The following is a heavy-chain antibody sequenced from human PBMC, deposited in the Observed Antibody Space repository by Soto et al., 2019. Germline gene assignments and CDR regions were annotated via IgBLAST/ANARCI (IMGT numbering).Heavy chain of an antibody. Sequence: ASVKVSCKASGYTFTSYAMHWVRQAPGQRLEWMGWINAGNGNTKYSQKFQGRVTITRDTSASTAYMELSSLRSEDTAVYYRARGPSSAAGNGYYGMDVWGQGTTVTVSS. CDR2: INAGNGNT. CDR1: GYTFTSYA. D-gene: IGHD6-13*01. CDR3: ARGPSSAAGNGYYGMDV. V-gene: IGHV1-3*01. J-gene: IGHJ6*02.